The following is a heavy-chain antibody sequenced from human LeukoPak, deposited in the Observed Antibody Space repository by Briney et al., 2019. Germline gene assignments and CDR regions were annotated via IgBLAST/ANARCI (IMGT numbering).Heavy chain of an antibody. CDR3: ARDGPSTVIFDY. D-gene: IGHD4-17*01. Sequence: ASVKVSCKASGYTFTGYYMHWVRQALGQGLEWMGWIDPNSGGTNYAQQFQGRVTMTRETSISTAYMELSRLRSDDTAVYYCARDGPSTVIFDYWGQGTLVTVSS. CDR1: GYTFTGYY. V-gene: IGHV1-2*02. CDR2: IDPNSGGT. J-gene: IGHJ4*02.